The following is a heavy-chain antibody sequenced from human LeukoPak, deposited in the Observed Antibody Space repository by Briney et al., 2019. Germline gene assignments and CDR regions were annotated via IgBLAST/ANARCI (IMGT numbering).Heavy chain of an antibody. CDR1: GFTFSSYE. D-gene: IGHD4-17*01. CDR2: ISRSGNAI. J-gene: IGHJ1*01. Sequence: GGSLRLSCAASGFTFSSYEMNWVRQAPGKGLEWLSYISRSGNAIYYADSMKGRFTISRDNAKNSLYLQMNSLRVEDTAVFYCATATSLDYGDYFFHHWGQGTLVTVSS. V-gene: IGHV3-48*03. CDR3: ATATSLDYGDYFFHH.